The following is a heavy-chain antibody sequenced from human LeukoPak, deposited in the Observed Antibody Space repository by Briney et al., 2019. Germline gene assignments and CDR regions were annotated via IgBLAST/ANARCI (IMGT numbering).Heavy chain of an antibody. CDR1: GFTFSSYW. Sequence: PGGSLRLSCAASGFTFSSYWMHWVRQAPGKGLVWVSRINSDGSSTSYADSVKGRFTISGDNAKNTLYLQMNSLRAEDTAVYYCARGGPYQLLLVYDYYGMDVWGQGTTVTVSS. V-gene: IGHV3-74*01. CDR2: INSDGSST. J-gene: IGHJ6*02. CDR3: ARGGPYQLLLVYDYYGMDV. D-gene: IGHD2-2*01.